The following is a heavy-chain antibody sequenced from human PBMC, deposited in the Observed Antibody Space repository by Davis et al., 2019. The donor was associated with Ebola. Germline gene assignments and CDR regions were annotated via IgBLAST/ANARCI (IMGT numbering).Heavy chain of an antibody. CDR3: ARIDFWSGSGFDP. V-gene: IGHV4-59*01. CDR2: IYYSGST. Sequence: MPSETLSLTCTVSGGSISSYSWSWLRQPPGKGLEWIGYIYYSGSTNYNPSLKSRVTISVETSKNQFSLKLSSVTAADTAVYYCARIDFWSGSGFDPWGQGTLVTVSS. CDR1: GGSISSYS. D-gene: IGHD3-3*01. J-gene: IGHJ5*02.